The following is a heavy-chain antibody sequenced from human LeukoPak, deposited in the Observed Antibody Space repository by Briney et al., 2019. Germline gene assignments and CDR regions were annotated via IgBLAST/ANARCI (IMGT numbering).Heavy chain of an antibody. CDR1: GGSISSGSYY. D-gene: IGHD3-22*01. CDR2: IYTSGST. CDR3: AEDYYDSSGYYSN. Sequence: SETLSLTCTVSGGSISSGSYYWRWIRQPAGKGLEWIGRIYTSGSTNYNPSLKSRVTISVDTSKNQFSLKLSSVTAADTAVYYCAEDYYDSSGYYSNWGQGTLVTVSS. V-gene: IGHV4-61*02. J-gene: IGHJ4*02.